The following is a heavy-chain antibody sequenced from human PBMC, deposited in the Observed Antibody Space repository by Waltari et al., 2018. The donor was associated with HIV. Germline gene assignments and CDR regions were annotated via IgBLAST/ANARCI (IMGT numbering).Heavy chain of an antibody. J-gene: IGHJ4*02. V-gene: IGHV4-39*01. CDR3: ARHVGGYDSSGYFPYYFDY. Sequence: QLQLQESGPGLVKPSETLSLTCTVSDGSIDRSSYYWGWIRQPPGTGLEWIGCIYYSGSTHHDPYLKSRVTISVETSKTRFSLKLSSVTAADTAVYFCARHVGGYDSSGYFPYYFDYWGQGALVTVSS. CDR1: DGSIDRSSYY. D-gene: IGHD3-22*01. CDR2: IYYSGST.